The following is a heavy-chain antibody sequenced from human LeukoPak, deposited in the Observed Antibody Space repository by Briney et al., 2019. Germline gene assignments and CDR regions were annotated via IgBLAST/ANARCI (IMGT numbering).Heavy chain of an antibody. CDR3: ASPCDSSGFTFDY. CDR2: IIPILGIA. CDR1: GGTFSSYT. J-gene: IGHJ4*02. V-gene: IGHV1-69*02. Sequence: SVKVSCKASGGTFSSYTISWVRQAPGRGLEWMGRIIPILGIANYAQKFQGRVTITADKSTSTAYMELSSLRSEDTAVYYCASPCDSSGFTFDYWGQGTLVTVSS. D-gene: IGHD3-22*01.